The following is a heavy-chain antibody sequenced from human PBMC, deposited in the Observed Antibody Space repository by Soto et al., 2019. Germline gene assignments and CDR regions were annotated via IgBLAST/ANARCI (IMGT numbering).Heavy chain of an antibody. J-gene: IGHJ1*01. CDR1: GFSFISYV. Sequence: QVQLVESGGGVVQPGRSLRLSCTASGFSFISYVMHWVRQGPGEGLEWVAGISIDGSSTHYADSVKGRFTISRDNSKNTLYLQMDSVTAEETTVYYCAREDENSGHAGTFHHWGQGTLVTVSS. D-gene: IGHD3-22*01. CDR2: ISIDGSST. CDR3: AREDENSGHAGTFHH. V-gene: IGHV3-30*03.